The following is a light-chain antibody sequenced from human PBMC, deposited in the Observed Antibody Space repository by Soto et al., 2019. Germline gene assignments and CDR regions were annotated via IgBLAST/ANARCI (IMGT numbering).Light chain of an antibody. V-gene: IGKV3-15*01. J-gene: IGKJ1*01. Sequence: EIVMTQSPATLSVSPGERATLSCRASQSVSSNLAWYQQKPGQAPRLLIYGASTRATGIPARFSGSGSGTECTLTISSLQSEDVAVYYCQQYNNWPPATFGQGTKVDIK. CDR2: GAS. CDR1: QSVSSN. CDR3: QQYNNWPPAT.